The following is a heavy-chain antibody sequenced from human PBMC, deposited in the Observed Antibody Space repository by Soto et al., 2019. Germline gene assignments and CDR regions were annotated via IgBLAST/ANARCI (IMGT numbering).Heavy chain of an antibody. V-gene: IGHV3-33*01. J-gene: IGHJ4*02. D-gene: IGHD5-12*01. Sequence: QVQLFQSGGGVVQPGGSLRLSCAESGFTFSLYGMHWVRQAPGKGLEWVAVIWNDGSEKNYADSVKGRFTLSGDSSKNTLYLEMNSLRVEDTAVYYCARVGHNGYDLDFDYWGQGTLVTVSS. CDR1: GFTFSLYG. CDR2: IWNDGSEK. CDR3: ARVGHNGYDLDFDY.